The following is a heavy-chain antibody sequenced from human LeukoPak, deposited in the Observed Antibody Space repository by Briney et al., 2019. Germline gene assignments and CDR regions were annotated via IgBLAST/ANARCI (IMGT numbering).Heavy chain of an antibody. CDR1: GFTFRDYS. CDR2: ISIPTYT. D-gene: IGHD2-21*02. J-gene: IGHJ4*02. CDR3: AKVRGDHAHLQDDFDY. Sequence: PGESLRLSCAASGFTFRDYSMAWVRQVPGGGLEWVSAISIPTYTIYADPVKGRFIISRDNSKNTLFLQMDSLRAEDTAMYYCAKVRGDHAHLQDDFDYWGQGTLVTVSS. V-gene: IGHV3-69-1*01.